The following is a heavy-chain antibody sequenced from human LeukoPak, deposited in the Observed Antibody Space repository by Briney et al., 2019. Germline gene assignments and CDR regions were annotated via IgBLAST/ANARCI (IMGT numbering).Heavy chain of an antibody. J-gene: IGHJ4*02. V-gene: IGHV3-23*01. CDR3: AKDRSSTSAGNGD. D-gene: IGHD2-2*01. CDR1: GFTFSSYA. CDR2: ISGSGGST. Sequence: GGSLRLSCAASGFTFSSYAMSWVRQAPGKGLEWVSVISGSGGSTYYADSVKGRFTISRDNSKNTLYLQMNSLRAEDTAVYQCAKDRSSTSAGNGDWGQGTLVTVSS.